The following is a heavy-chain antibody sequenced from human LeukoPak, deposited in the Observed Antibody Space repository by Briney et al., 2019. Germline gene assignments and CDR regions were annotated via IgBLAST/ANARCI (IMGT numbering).Heavy chain of an antibody. CDR3: ARARGMYYDFWSGYPYNWFDP. D-gene: IGHD3-3*01. V-gene: IGHV4-39*02. J-gene: IGHJ5*02. CDR1: GGSISSSSYF. Sequence: SETLSLTCTVSGGSISSSSYFWGWIRQPPGKGLDWIGSIYYTGSTYYNPSLKSRVTVSVDTSKNHFSLKLSSVTAADTAVYYCARARGMYYDFWSGYPYNWFDPWGQGTLVTVSS. CDR2: IYYTGST.